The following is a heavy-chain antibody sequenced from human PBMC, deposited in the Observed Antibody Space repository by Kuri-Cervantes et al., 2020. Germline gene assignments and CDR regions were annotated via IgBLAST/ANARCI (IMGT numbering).Heavy chain of an antibody. V-gene: IGHV4-39*01. CDR1: GGSISSGGYY. CDR2: IYYSGST. D-gene: IGHD2-15*01. Sequence: SETLSLTCTVSGGSISSGGYYWSWIRQHPGRGLEWIGSIYYSGSTYYNPSLKSRVTISVDTSKNQFSLKLSSVTAADTAVYYCARGHCSGGSCYDYWGQGTLVTVSS. J-gene: IGHJ4*02. CDR3: ARGHCSGGSCYDY.